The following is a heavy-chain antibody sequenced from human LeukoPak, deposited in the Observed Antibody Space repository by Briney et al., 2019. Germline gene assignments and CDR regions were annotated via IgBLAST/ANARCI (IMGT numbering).Heavy chain of an antibody. CDR1: GFTFSSYA. V-gene: IGHV3-23*01. Sequence: GGSLRLSCAASGFTFSSYAMSWVRQAPGKGLEWVSAISGSGGSTYYADSVKGRFTISRDNPKNTLYLQMNSLRAEDTAVYYCAKGTGYSSGWLDYWGQGILVTVSS. CDR2: ISGSGGST. CDR3: AKGTGYSSGWLDY. D-gene: IGHD6-19*01. J-gene: IGHJ4*02.